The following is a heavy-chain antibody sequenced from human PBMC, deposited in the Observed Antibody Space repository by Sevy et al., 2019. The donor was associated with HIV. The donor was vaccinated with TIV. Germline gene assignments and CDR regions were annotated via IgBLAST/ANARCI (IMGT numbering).Heavy chain of an antibody. D-gene: IGHD1-26*01. CDR1: GYTFTSYG. CDR3: ARVTPSGSYPYYFDY. Sequence: ASVKVSCKASGYTFTSYGISWVRQAPGQGLEWMGWNSAYNGNTNYAQKLQGRVTMTTDTSTSTAYMELRSLRSDDTAVYYCARVTPSGSYPYYFDYWGQGTLVTVSS. V-gene: IGHV1-18*01. J-gene: IGHJ4*02. CDR2: NSAYNGNT.